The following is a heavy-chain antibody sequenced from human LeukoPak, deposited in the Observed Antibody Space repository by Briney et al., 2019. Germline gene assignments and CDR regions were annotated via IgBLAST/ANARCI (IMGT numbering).Heavy chain of an antibody. CDR3: ARRYYWGSSDYFDY. V-gene: IGHV5-51*01. J-gene: IGHJ4*02. Sequence: GESLKISCKGSGYTFTSFWNGWVRQMPGKGLEWMGIIYPGDSDTTYSPSFQGQVTISADRSITTAYLQWSSLKASDTAMYYCARRYYWGSSDYFDYWGQGTLVTVSS. D-gene: IGHD7-27*01. CDR2: IYPGDSDT. CDR1: GYTFTSFW.